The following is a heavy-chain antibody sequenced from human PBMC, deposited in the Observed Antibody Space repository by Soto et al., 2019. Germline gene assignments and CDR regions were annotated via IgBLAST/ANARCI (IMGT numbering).Heavy chain of an antibody. CDR1: GFTFSAYY. V-gene: IGHV3-11*03. CDR3: ARLRLTGYFDY. CDR2: ISTSSSYT. J-gene: IGHJ4*02. Sequence: TGGSLRLSCAASGFTFSAYYMSWIRQAPGKGLEWISYISTSSSYTNYADSVKGRFTISRDNAMNSLYLQMNSLRAEDTAVYYCARLRLTGYFDYWGQGTLVTVSS.